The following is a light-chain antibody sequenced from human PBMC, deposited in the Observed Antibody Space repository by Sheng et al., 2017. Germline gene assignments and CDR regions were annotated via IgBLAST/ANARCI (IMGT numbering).Light chain of an antibody. J-gene: IGKJ2*01. V-gene: IGKV1-13*02. CDR2: DAS. CDR3: QQSYTTPYT. Sequence: AIQLTQSPSSLSAFVGDSVTITCRASQGITSDLAWYQQKPGKPPKVLIYDASTLDSGVPSRFSGSGSGTEFTLTISSLQPEDFATYYCQQSYTTPYTFGQGTKLEI. CDR1: QGITSD.